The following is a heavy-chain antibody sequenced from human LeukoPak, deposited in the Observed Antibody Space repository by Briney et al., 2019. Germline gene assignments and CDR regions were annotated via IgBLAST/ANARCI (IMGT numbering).Heavy chain of an antibody. CDR1: GFTFSSYW. J-gene: IGHJ6*02. Sequence: GGSLRLSCAASGFTFSSYWMSWVRQAPVKGLEWVANIKQDGSEKYYVDSVKGRFTISRDNAKNSLYLQMNSLRAEDTAVYYCARDLARITIFGVVSSDYGMDVWGQGTTVTVSS. V-gene: IGHV3-7*01. CDR2: IKQDGSEK. D-gene: IGHD3-3*01. CDR3: ARDLARITIFGVVSSDYGMDV.